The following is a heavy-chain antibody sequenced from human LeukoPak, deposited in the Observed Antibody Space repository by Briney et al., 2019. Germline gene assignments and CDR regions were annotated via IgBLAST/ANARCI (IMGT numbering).Heavy chain of an antibody. V-gene: IGHV4-59*06. CDR3: ARDSVGFDY. Sequence: PGGSLRLSCAASGFTFSSYSMNWVRQPPGKGLEWIGYIYCSGSTYYNPSLKSRVTISVDTSKNQFSLKLSSVTAADTAVYYCARDSVGFDYWGQGTLVTVSS. CDR2: IYCSGST. CDR1: GFTFSSYS. J-gene: IGHJ4*02. D-gene: IGHD1-26*01.